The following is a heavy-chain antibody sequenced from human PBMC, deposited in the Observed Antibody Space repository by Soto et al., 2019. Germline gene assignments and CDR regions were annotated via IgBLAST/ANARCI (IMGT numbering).Heavy chain of an antibody. CDR1: GYTFTSYA. CDR3: ARGKGRFTGYFDY. CDR2: INAGNGNT. J-gene: IGHJ4*02. V-gene: IGHV1-3*01. Sequence: QVQLVQSGAEVKKPGASVKVSCKASGYTFTSYAMHWVRQAPGQRLEWMGWINAGNGNTKYSQKFQGRVTITRDTSASTAYMELSSLRSEDTAVYYCARGKGRFTGYFDYWGQGTLVTVSS. D-gene: IGHD1-1*01.